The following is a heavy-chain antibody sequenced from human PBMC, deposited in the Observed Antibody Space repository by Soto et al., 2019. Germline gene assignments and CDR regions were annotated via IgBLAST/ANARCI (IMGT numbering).Heavy chain of an antibody. CDR3: AKGRSYYYYYGVDV. V-gene: IGHV3-23*01. CDR2: IIDSGGST. Sequence: GGSLRLSCAASGCTFSSYAMSWVRQAPGKGLEWVSDIIDSGGSTYYADSVKGRFTISRDNSKSTLYLQMNSLRAEDTALYYCAKGRSYYYYYGVDVWGQGTTVTVSS. J-gene: IGHJ6*02. CDR1: GCTFSSYA.